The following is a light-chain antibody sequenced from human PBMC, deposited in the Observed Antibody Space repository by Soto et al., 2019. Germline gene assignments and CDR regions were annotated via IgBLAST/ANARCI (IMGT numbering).Light chain of an antibody. CDR1: SSDVGGYNY. V-gene: IGLV2-14*01. CDR2: DVS. CDR3: SSYTSSSTVV. Sequence: QSALTQPASVSGSPGQSITISCTGTSSDVGGYNYVSWYQQHPGKAPKLMIYDVSNRPSGVSNRFSGSKSGNTASLTISGLQAEEEADYYCSSYTSSSTVVFGGGTKRTV. J-gene: IGLJ2*01.